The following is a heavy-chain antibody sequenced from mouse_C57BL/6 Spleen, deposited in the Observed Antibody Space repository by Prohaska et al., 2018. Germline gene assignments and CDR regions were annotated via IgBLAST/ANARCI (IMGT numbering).Heavy chain of an antibody. J-gene: IGHJ4*01. V-gene: IGHV1-20*01. CDR2: INPYNGDT. D-gene: IGHD2-4*01. Sequence: HGKSLEWIGRINPYNGDTFYNQKFKGKATLTVDKSSSTAHMELRSLTSEDSAVYYCARGGYDYDGVYYAMDYWGQGTSVTVSS. CDR3: ARGGYDYDGVYYAMDY.